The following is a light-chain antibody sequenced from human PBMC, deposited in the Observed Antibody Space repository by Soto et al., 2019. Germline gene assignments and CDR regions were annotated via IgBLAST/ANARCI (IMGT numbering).Light chain of an antibody. CDR2: WAS. J-gene: IGKJ4*01. CDR3: QQYYTTPLT. CDR1: QSVLYSSNNKNY. V-gene: IGKV4-1*01. Sequence: DIVMTQSPESLAVSLGERATINCKSSQSVLYSSNNKNYLAWYQKKPGQPPKLLIYWASTRESGVPARFSGSGSGTDFTLTIISLLAEDVAVYYCQQYYTTPLTFGGGTKVEIK.